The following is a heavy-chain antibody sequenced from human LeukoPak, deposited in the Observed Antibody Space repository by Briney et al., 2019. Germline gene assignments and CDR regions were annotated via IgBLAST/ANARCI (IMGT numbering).Heavy chain of an antibody. Sequence: SVKVSYKASGFTFTSSAVQWVRQARGQRLEWIGWIVVGSGNTNYAQKFQERVTITRDMSTSTAYMELSSLRSEDTAVYYCAADRYYYGSGSYYRWYFDLWGRGTLVTVSS. CDR2: IVVGSGNT. D-gene: IGHD3-10*01. J-gene: IGHJ2*01. CDR1: GFTFTSSA. V-gene: IGHV1-58*01. CDR3: AADRYYYGSGSYYRWYFDL.